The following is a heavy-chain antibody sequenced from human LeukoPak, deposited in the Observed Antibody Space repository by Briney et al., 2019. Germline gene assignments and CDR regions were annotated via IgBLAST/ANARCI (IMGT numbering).Heavy chain of an antibody. CDR1: GGSISSTTYY. CDR2: IYYSGST. J-gene: IGHJ4*02. Sequence: SETLSLTCTVSGGSISSTTYYWGWIRQPPGKGLEWIGSIYYSGSTYYNPSLKSRVTISVDTSKNQFSLKVSSVTAADTAVYYCARVQRDGATRPHDYWGQGTLVTVSS. D-gene: IGHD6-6*01. CDR3: ARVQRDGATRPHDY. V-gene: IGHV4-39*07.